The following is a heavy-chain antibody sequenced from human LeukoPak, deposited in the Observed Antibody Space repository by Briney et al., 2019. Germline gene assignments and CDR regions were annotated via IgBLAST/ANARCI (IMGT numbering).Heavy chain of an antibody. CDR2: ISSSSSYI. D-gene: IGHD2-21*02. V-gene: IGHV3-21*04. CDR3: ARELDIVVVTANGY. Sequence: GSLRLSCAASGFTFSSYSMNWVRQAPGKGLEWVSSISSSSSYIYYADSVKGRFTISRDNAKNSLYLQMNSLRAEDTAVYYCARELDIVVVTANGYWGQGTLVTVSS. J-gene: IGHJ4*02. CDR1: GFTFSSYS.